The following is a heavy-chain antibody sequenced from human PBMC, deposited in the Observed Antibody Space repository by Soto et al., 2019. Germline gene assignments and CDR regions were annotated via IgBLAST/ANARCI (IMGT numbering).Heavy chain of an antibody. V-gene: IGHV4-59*01. CDR1: GGSISSYY. J-gene: IGHJ4*02. Sequence: SETLSLTCTVSGGSISSYYWSWIRQPPGKGLEWIGYIYYSGSTNYNPSLKSRVTISVDTSKNQFSLKLSSVTAADTAVYYCARVALSSGYAGFVDYWGQGTLVTVSS. CDR2: IYYSGST. CDR3: ARVALSSGYAGFVDY. D-gene: IGHD3-22*01.